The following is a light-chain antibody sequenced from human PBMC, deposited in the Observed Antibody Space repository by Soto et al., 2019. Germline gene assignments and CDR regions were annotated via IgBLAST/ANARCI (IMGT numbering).Light chain of an antibody. V-gene: IGLV2-14*01. CDR2: DVS. J-gene: IGLJ1*01. Sequence: SALTQPASVSGSPGQSITISCTGTSSDVGGYNYVSWYQQHPGKAPKLMIYDVSNRPSGVSNRFSGSKSGNTASLTISGLQAEAEADYYCSSYTSSSTPYVFGTGTKLTVL. CDR1: SSDVGGYNY. CDR3: SSYTSSSTPYV.